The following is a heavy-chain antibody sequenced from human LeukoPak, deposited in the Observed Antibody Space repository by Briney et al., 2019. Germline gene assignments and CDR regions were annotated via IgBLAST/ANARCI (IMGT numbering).Heavy chain of an antibody. CDR3: ARDLKRYSSSPSDFDY. D-gene: IGHD6-6*01. J-gene: IGHJ4*02. CDR1: GFTFSSYS. V-gene: IGHV3-48*01. CDR2: ISSSSSTI. Sequence: PGGSLRLSCAASGFTFSSYSMNWVRQAPGKGLEWVSYISSSSSTIYYADSVKGRLTISRDNAKNSLYLQMNSLRAEDTAVYYCARDLKRYSSSPSDFDYWGQGTLVTVSS.